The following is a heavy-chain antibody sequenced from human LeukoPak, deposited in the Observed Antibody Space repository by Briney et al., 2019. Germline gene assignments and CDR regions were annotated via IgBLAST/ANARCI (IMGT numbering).Heavy chain of an antibody. CDR1: GGTFSSYA. Sequence: SVKVSCKASGGTFSSYAISWVRQAPGQGLEWMGGIIPIFGTANYAQKFQGRVTITADKSTSTAYMELSSLRSEDTAVYYCARTPPMVRGVYYYYMDVWGKGTTVTVSS. J-gene: IGHJ6*03. D-gene: IGHD3-10*01. V-gene: IGHV1-69*06. CDR2: IIPIFGTA. CDR3: ARTPPMVRGVYYYYMDV.